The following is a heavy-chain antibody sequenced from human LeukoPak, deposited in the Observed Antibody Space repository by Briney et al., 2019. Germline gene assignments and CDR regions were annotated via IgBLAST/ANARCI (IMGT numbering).Heavy chain of an antibody. CDR1: GFTFSSYA. CDR2: ITGSGDGT. V-gene: IGHV3-23*01. J-gene: IGHJ4*02. CDR3: VKGFVHPTYYFDY. D-gene: IGHD3-10*01. Sequence: GGSLRLSCAASGFTFSSYAMMWVRQAPGKRLEWISSITGSGDGTYYADSVRGRFTISRDNSDNTLCLQVNSLRAEDTAVYFCVKGFVHPTYYFDYWGQGTLVTVSS.